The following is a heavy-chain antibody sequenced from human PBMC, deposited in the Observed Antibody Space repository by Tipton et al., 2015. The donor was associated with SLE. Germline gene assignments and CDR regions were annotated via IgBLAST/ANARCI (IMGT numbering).Heavy chain of an antibody. V-gene: IGHV4-61*02. CDR1: GGSISSGSYY. CDR3: ARGPSSSETYYTWXXX. Sequence: TLSLTCTVSGGSISSGSYYWSWIRQSAGEGLEWIGRIYTRGSTNYNLSLKSRVAISLDTSKNQISLRLTSVTAADTAVYYCARGPSSSETYYTWXXXXGXXTLXXXSS. J-gene: IGHJ1*01. D-gene: IGHD1-26*01. CDR2: IYTRGST.